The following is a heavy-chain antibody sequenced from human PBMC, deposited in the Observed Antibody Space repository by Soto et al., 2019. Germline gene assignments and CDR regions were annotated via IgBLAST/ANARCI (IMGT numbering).Heavy chain of an antibody. Sequence: QLQLQESGPGLVKPSETLSLTCTVSGGSISSSSYYWGWIRQPPGKGLEWIGSIYYSGSTYYNPSLESRVTISVDTSKNQFSLKLSSVTAADTAVYYCARMGGYGMDVWGQGTTVTVSS. CDR2: IYYSGST. CDR1: GGSISSSSYY. V-gene: IGHV4-39*01. J-gene: IGHJ6*02. D-gene: IGHD3-16*01. CDR3: ARMGGYGMDV.